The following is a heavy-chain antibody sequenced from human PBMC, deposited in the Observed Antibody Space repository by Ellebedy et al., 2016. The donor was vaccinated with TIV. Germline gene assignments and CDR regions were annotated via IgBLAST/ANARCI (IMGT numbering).Heavy chain of an antibody. CDR3: ARVPHTSSPPHFDD. J-gene: IGHJ4*02. CDR2: IIPILGIL. D-gene: IGHD6-6*01. V-gene: IGHV1-69*02. CDR1: GGTLSTFT. Sequence: SVKVSCKASGGTLSTFTITWVRQAPGQGLEWMGRIIPILGILNYAQKFQGRVTITAEISTSTAYMELSSLRSDDTAVYYCARVPHTSSPPHFDDWGQGTLVTVSS.